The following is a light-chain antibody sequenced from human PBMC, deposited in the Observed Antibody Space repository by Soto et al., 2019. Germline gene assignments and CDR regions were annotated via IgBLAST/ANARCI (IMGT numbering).Light chain of an antibody. CDR1: QDISNW. J-gene: IGKJ5*01. V-gene: IGKV1-12*01. CDR2: AAS. CDR3: QQARRFPIT. Sequence: DIQMTQSPSSVSASVGDRVTISCRASQDISNWLAWYQQKPGEAPKFLIYAASNLQSGVPSKFSVSGSVTDFTLTISSLQPEDFAVYYCQQARRFPITFGQGTRLEIK.